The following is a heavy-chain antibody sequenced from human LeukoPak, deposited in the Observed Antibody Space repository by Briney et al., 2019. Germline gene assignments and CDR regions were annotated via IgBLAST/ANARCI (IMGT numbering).Heavy chain of an antibody. D-gene: IGHD1-14*01. V-gene: IGHV3-21*01. Sequence: PAGSLRLSCAASGFTFSSYSRNWVRQAPGKGLEWVSSISSSSSYIYYADSVKGRFTISRDNGKNSLYLQMNSLRAEDTGVYYCARPTIATGAEPQYYFVYWGQGTLDTVS. J-gene: IGHJ4*02. CDR1: GFTFSSYS. CDR3: ARPTIATGAEPQYYFVY. CDR2: ISSSSSYI.